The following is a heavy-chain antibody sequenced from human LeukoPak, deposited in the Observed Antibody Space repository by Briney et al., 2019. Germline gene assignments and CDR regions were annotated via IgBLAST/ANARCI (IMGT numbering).Heavy chain of an antibody. CDR3: ARTAVVVAATSIAFDI. CDR1: GYTFTGYY. D-gene: IGHD2-15*01. CDR2: INPNSGGT. Sequence: GALVKVSCKASGYTFTGYYMHWVRQAPGQGLEWMGWINPNSGGTNYAQKFQGRVTMTRDTSISTAYMELSRLRSDDTAVYYCARTAVVVAATSIAFDIWGQGTVVTVSS. V-gene: IGHV1-2*02. J-gene: IGHJ3*02.